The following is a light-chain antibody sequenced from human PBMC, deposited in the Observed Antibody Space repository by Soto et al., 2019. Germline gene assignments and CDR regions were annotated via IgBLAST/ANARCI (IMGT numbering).Light chain of an antibody. CDR1: QGISGR. Sequence: DIQMTQSPSTLSASVGDRVTITCRASQGISGRLAWYQQKPGKAPNLLIYDVSNLESGVPSRFSGTGSGTEFTLTINSLQPDDFATYYCQQYNSYSTFDPGTKVEVK. CDR3: QQYNSYST. J-gene: IGKJ1*01. CDR2: DVS. V-gene: IGKV1-5*01.